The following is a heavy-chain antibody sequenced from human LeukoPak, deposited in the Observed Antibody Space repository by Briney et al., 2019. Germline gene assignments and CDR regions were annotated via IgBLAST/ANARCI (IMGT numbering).Heavy chain of an antibody. D-gene: IGHD1-1*01. Sequence: EASVKVSCKASGYTFTGYYMHWVRQAPGQGLEWMGWINANSGGTNYAQKFQGRGTMTRDTSISTAYMELSRLRSDDTAVYYCARDQLYGPPQGPEVGYGGQGTLVTVSS. CDR2: INANSGGT. V-gene: IGHV1-2*02. CDR1: GYTFTGYY. CDR3: ARDQLYGPPQGPEVGY. J-gene: IGHJ4*02.